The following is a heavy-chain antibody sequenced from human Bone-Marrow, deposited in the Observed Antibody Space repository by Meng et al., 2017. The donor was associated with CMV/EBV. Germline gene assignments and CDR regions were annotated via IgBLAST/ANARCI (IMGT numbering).Heavy chain of an antibody. CDR3: ARAQYYDILTGYYRFDY. D-gene: IGHD3-9*01. CDR1: GDSVSSNSAA. V-gene: IGHV6-1*01. Sequence: SETLSLTCAISGDSVSSNSAAWNWIRQSPSRGIEWLGRTYYRSKWYNDYAVSVKSRITINPDTSKNQFSLQLNSVTPEDTAVYYCARAQYYDILTGYYRFDYWGQGTLVTVSS. J-gene: IGHJ4*02. CDR2: TYYRSKWYN.